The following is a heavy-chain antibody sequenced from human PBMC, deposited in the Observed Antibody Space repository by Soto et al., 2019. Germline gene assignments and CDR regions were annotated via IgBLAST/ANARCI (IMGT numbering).Heavy chain of an antibody. CDR1: GGSISSSSYY. CDR2: IYYSGST. Sequence: PSETLSLTCTASGGSISSSSYYWGWIRQPPGKGLEWIGSIYYSGSTYYNPSLKSRVTISVDTSKNQFSLKLSSVTAADTAVYYCATNYAYYYYYGMDVWGQGTTVTVSS. CDR3: ATNYAYYYYYGMDV. D-gene: IGHD4-4*01. V-gene: IGHV4-39*01. J-gene: IGHJ6*02.